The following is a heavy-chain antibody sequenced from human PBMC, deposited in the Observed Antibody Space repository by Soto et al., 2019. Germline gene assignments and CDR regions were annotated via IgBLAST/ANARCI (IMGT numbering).Heavy chain of an antibody. CDR3: ARREYFDY. D-gene: IGHD1-26*01. Sequence: LGESLKISCKASGYNFSKYWIAWVRQMPGKGLELMGIMYPGDSDTRYSPSFQGQVTISADKSTSTAYLQWSSLKASDTAIYYCARREYFDYWGQGTQVTVSS. V-gene: IGHV5-51*01. J-gene: IGHJ4*02. CDR1: GYNFSKYW. CDR2: MYPGDSDT.